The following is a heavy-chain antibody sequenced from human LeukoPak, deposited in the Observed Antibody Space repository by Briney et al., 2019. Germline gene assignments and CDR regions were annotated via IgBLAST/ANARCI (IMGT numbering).Heavy chain of an antibody. Sequence: GASVKVSCKASGYTFTNYGISWVRQAPGQGLEWMGWISAYNVNTNYAQKLQGRVSMTTDTSTSTAYMELRSLRSDDTAVYYCARGIIGYYFDYWGQGTLVTVSS. CDR1: GYTFTNYG. V-gene: IGHV1-18*01. D-gene: IGHD2-15*01. CDR3: ARGIIGYYFDY. CDR2: ISAYNVNT. J-gene: IGHJ4*02.